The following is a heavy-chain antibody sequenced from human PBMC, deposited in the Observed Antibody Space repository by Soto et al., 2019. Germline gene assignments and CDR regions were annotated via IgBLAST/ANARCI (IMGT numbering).Heavy chain of an antibody. V-gene: IGHV4-4*02. CDR1: GDSIISDKW. J-gene: IGHJ5*02. CDR3: ARGSSTYYYGSGNRQRNWFDP. Sequence: SETLSLTCAVSGDSIISDKWWSWVRQAPGKGLEWIGEIHHGGNSKNNPSLKSRDIKSVDRSKNQFSLNLTSVTDADTAVYYFARGSSTYYYGSGNRQRNWFDPWGQGTLVTVSS. CDR2: IHHGGNS. D-gene: IGHD3-10*01.